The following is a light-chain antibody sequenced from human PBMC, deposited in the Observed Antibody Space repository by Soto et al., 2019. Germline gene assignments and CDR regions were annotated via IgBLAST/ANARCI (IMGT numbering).Light chain of an antibody. Sequence: EIVLMQSPGTLSLSPGERATLSCRASQSVSSSYLAWYQQQPGQAPRLLIYGASSRATGIPDRFSGSGSGTDFTLTISRLEPEDFAVYYCQQYGSSSWTFGQGTKVDIK. CDR1: QSVSSSY. CDR2: GAS. V-gene: IGKV3-20*01. J-gene: IGKJ1*01. CDR3: QQYGSSSWT.